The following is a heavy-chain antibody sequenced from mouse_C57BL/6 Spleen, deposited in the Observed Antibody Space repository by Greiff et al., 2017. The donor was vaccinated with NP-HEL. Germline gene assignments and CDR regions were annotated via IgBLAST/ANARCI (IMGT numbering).Heavy chain of an antibody. CDR2: IYPGDGDT. CDR3: ARGITTVVAEAY. Sequence: QVQLKQSGAELVKPGASVKISCKASGYAFSSYWMNWVKQRPGKGLEWIGQIYPGDGDTNYNGKFKGKATLTADKSSSTAYMQLSSLTSEDSAVYFCARGITTVVAEAYWGQGTLVTVSA. CDR1: GYAFSSYW. J-gene: IGHJ3*01. D-gene: IGHD1-1*01. V-gene: IGHV1-80*01.